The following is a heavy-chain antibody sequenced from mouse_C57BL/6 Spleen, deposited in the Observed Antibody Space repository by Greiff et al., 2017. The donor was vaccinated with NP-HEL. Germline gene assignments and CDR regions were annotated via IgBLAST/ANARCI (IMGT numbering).Heavy chain of an antibody. CDR2: IDPSDSET. CDR3: ARGAHYGSSLFAY. D-gene: IGHD1-1*01. V-gene: IGHV1-52*01. CDR1: GYTFTSYW. J-gene: IGHJ3*01. Sequence: QVQLQQSGAELVRPGSSVKLSCKASGYTFTSYWMHWVKQRPIQGLEWIGNIDPSDSETHYNQKFKDKATLTVDKSSSTAYMQLSSLTSEDSAVYYCARGAHYGSSLFAYWGQGTLVTVSA.